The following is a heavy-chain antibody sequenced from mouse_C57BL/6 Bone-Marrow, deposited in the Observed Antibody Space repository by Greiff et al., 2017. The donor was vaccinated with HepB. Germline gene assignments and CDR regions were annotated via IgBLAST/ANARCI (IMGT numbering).Heavy chain of an antibody. D-gene: IGHD2-5*01. CDR1: GYTFTDYY. V-gene: IGHV1-19*01. Sequence: VHVKQSGPVLVKPGASVKMSCKASGYTFTDYYMNWVKQSHGKSLEWIGVLNPYNGGTSYNQKFKGKATLTVDKSSSTAYMALNSLTSEDSAVYYCAASNHYYAMDYWGQGTSGTGAS. CDR3: AASNHYYAMDY. CDR2: LNPYNGGT. J-gene: IGHJ4*01.